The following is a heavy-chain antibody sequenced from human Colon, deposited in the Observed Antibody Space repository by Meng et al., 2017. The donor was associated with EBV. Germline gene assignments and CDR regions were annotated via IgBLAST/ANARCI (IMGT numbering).Heavy chain of an antibody. CDR2: ISKMGDGI. J-gene: IGHJ4*02. CDR1: GFNFNDYY. Sequence: VGWGGGCVSPGGYLSLFCAASGFNFNDYYMTWIRQAPGKGLEWVAFISKMGDGISYAESVRGRFTISRDSATHSLYLQMNSLRAEDTAVYYCARDLGGPRDYWGQGTLVTVSS. D-gene: IGHD6-25*01. V-gene: IGHV3-11*01. CDR3: ARDLGGPRDY.